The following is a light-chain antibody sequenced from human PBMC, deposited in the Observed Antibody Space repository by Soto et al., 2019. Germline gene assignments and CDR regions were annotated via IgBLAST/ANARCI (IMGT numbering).Light chain of an antibody. CDR3: SSQTASATVL. J-gene: IGLJ2*01. Sequence: QAVVTQPASVSGSPGQSITISCTGTSSDVGGYNFVSWYQQFPGKAPKLMIYEVSNRPSGVSDRFSGSKSGNTASLIISGLRPEDEADYYCSSQTASATVLFGGGTKLTVL. CDR2: EVS. V-gene: IGLV2-14*01. CDR1: SSDVGGYNF.